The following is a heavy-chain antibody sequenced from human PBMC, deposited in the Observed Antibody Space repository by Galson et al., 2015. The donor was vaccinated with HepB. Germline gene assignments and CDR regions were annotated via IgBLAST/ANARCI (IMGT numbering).Heavy chain of an antibody. D-gene: IGHD3-10*01. CDR1: GFTFSSYW. CDR2: IKQDGSEK. V-gene: IGHV3-7*03. CDR3: AREAYYYGSGSYAKRGWFDP. Sequence: SLRLSCAASGFTFSSYWMSWVRQAPGKGLEWVANIKQDGSEKYYVDSVKGRFTISRDNAKNSLYLQMNSLRAEDTAVYYCAREAYYYGSGSYAKRGWFDPWGQGTLVTVSS. J-gene: IGHJ5*02.